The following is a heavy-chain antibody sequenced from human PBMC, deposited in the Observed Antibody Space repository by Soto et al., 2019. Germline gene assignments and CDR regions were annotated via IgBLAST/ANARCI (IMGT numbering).Heavy chain of an antibody. Sequence: ASVKVSCKASGGTFSSYTISWVRQAPGQGLEWMGRIIPILGIANYAQKFQGRVTITADKSTSTAYMELSSLRSEDTAVYYCARGYCSSTSCYRVWFDPWGQGTLVTVSS. CDR2: IIPILGIA. CDR1: GGTFSSYT. J-gene: IGHJ5*02. V-gene: IGHV1-69*02. D-gene: IGHD2-2*01. CDR3: ARGYCSSTSCYRVWFDP.